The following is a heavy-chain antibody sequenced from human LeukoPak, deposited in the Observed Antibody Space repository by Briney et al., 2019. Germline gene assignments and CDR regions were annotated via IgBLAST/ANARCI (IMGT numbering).Heavy chain of an antibody. V-gene: IGHV3-23*01. CDR1: GFTFSSYA. D-gene: IGHD6-19*01. CDR2: ISGSGGST. Sequence: GGSLRLSCAASGFTFSSYAMSWVRQAPGKGLEWVSAISGSGGSTYYADSVKGGFTISRDNSKNTLYLQMNSLRAEDTAVYYCAKDGYSSGWSTDYFDYWGQGTLVTVSS. CDR3: AKDGYSSGWSTDYFDY. J-gene: IGHJ4*02.